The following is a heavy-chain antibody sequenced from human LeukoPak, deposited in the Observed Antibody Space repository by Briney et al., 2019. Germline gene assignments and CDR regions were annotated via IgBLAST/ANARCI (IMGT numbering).Heavy chain of an antibody. J-gene: IGHJ5*02. CDR1: GYTFTDYY. Sequence: ASVKVSCKASGYTFTDYYMHWVRQAPGQGLEWMGWINPNSGGTNYAQKFQGRVTMTRDTSISTAYMELSRLRSDDTAVYYCARWGSYDFWSGYYGWFDPWGQGTLVTVSS. V-gene: IGHV1-2*02. D-gene: IGHD3-3*01. CDR2: INPNSGGT. CDR3: ARWGSYDFWSGYYGWFDP.